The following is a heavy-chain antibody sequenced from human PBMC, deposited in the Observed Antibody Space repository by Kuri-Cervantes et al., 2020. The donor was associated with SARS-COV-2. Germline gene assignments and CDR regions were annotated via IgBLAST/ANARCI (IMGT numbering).Heavy chain of an antibody. Sequence: SETLSLTCTVSGGSISSYYWSWIRQPPGKGLEWIGYIYYSGSTNYNPSLKSRVTISVDTSKNQFSLKLSSVTAADTAVYYCARYPTGSSGWYSSDAFDTWGQGTMVTVSS. D-gene: IGHD6-19*01. J-gene: IGHJ3*02. V-gene: IGHV4-59*01. CDR3: ARYPTGSSGWYSSDAFDT. CDR1: GGSISSYY. CDR2: IYYSGST.